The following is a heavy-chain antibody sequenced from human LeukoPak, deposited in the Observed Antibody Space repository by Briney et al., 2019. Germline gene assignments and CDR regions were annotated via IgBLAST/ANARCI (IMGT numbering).Heavy chain of an antibody. D-gene: IGHD3-9*01. V-gene: IGHV4-39*07. J-gene: IGHJ4*02. Sequence: SENLSLTCTVSSGSLSNSHYYWAWARQPPGKGREWLGSIFYSGNTHNNPPPKTPVTISIATSKNQFSLKVSSVTAADTDIYYCARDLSFDWFPYYFDYWGQGILVTVSS. CDR1: SGSLSNSHYY. CDR2: IFYSGNT. CDR3: ARDLSFDWFPYYFDY.